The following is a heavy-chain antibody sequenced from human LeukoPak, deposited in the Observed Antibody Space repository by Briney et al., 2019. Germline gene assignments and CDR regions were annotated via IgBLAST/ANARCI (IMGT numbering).Heavy chain of an antibody. D-gene: IGHD3-3*01. CDR1: GGSLSSYY. CDR3: ARGQGDYDFWSGYPYYYYYYMDV. CDR2: IHSSGST. J-gene: IGHJ6*03. V-gene: IGHV4-59*01. Sequence: SETLSLASTVYGGSLSSYYWSWVRQPPGKGLEWIGYIHSSGSTNYNPSLRSRVTISVDTPKNQFSLRLGSVTAADTAVYYCARGQGDYDFWSGYPYYYYYYMDVGGKGTTVTVSS.